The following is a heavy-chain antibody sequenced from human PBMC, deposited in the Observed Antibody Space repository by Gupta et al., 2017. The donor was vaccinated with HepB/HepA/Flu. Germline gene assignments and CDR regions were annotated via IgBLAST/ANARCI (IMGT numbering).Heavy chain of an antibody. J-gene: IGHJ5*02. Sequence: VASGGSKVEPGASLRLSCEASGCIFRNYCMSWFRKAAGKRPEWIATSDNRGGITYDAESVKGRFTVSRETSKNTLFVHLEMNRLRVEDSAIYSCAKVPTSYYDAGWFAPWGQGTRVTVSS. CDR2: SDNRGGIT. D-gene: IGHD3-9*01. CDR3: AKVPTSYYDAGWFAP. V-gene: IGHV3-23*04. CDR1: GCIFRNYC.